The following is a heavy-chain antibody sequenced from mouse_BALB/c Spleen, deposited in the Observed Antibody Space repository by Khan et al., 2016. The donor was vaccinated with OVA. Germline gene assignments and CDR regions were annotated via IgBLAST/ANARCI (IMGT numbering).Heavy chain of an antibody. CDR1: GYSITSGYS. D-gene: IGHD2-1*01. Sequence: EVQLQESGPDLVKPSQSLSLTCTVTGYSITSGYSWHWIRQFPGNKLEWMGYIYHTGSIKYNPSLKSRFTITRDQSKNLFFLQLNSVTTEDTATYYCVRDDNYMDYWGQGTSVTVSA. V-gene: IGHV3-1*02. CDR3: VRDDNYMDY. CDR2: IYHTGSI. J-gene: IGHJ4*01.